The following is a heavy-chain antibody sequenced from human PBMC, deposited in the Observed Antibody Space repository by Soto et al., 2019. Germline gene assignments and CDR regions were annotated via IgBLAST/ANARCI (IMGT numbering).Heavy chain of an antibody. J-gene: IGHJ4*02. V-gene: IGHV1-69*09. CDR2: IIPLFGVT. CDR3: ARETGTTALDS. CDR1: GGTFGTNA. Sequence: QVQLVQSGAEVKKPGSSVKVSCKASGGTFGTNAISWARQAPGQGLEWMGNIIPLFGVTTYAQKFQGRVTITADTSTSTAYMEVRSLRSEDTAFYFCARETGTTALDSWGQGTLVSVSS. D-gene: IGHD1-1*01.